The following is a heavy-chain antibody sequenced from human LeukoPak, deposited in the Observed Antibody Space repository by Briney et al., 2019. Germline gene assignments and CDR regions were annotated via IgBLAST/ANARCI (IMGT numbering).Heavy chain of an antibody. CDR1: GGSISSYY. CDR2: IYIGGST. D-gene: IGHD3-16*02. CDR3: AREVDRSGRWFDP. J-gene: IGHJ5*02. V-gene: IGHV4-4*07. Sequence: PSETLSLTCTVSGGSISSYYWNWIRQPAGKGLEWIGRIYIGGSTNYNPSLKSRVTMSGDTSKNQFSLKLSSVTAADTAVYYCAREVDRSGRWFDPWGQGTLVTVSS.